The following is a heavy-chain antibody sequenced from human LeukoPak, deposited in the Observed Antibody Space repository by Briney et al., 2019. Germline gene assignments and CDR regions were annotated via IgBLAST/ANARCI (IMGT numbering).Heavy chain of an antibody. CDR1: GGSFSGDY. Sequence: SSETLSLTCAVYGGSFSGDYWSWIRQPPGKGLEWIGEINHSGSTNYNPSLKSRVTTSVDTSKNQFSLKLSSVTAADTAVYYCASRGTATGLDWGQGTLVTVSS. V-gene: IGHV4-34*01. CDR2: INHSGST. D-gene: IGHD5-18*01. CDR3: ASRGTATGLD. J-gene: IGHJ4*02.